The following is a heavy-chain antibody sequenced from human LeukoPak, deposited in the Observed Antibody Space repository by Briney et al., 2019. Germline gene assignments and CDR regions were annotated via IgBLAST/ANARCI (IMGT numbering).Heavy chain of an antibody. CDR2: IYYSGST. CDR1: GGSNSSSSYY. J-gene: IGHJ5*02. D-gene: IGHD2-2*01. V-gene: IGHV4-39*01. Sequence: SETLSLTCTVSGGSNSSSSYYWRWIRQPPGKGLEWIGSIYYSGSTYYNPSLKSRVTISVDTSKNQFSLKLSSVTAADTAVYYCARRTLVVPAAQPYNWFDPWGQGTLVTVSS. CDR3: ARRTLVVPAAQPYNWFDP.